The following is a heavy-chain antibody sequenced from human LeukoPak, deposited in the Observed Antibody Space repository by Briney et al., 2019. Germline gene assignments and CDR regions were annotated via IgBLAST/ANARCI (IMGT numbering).Heavy chain of an antibody. V-gene: IGHV3-48*01. J-gene: IGHJ4*02. D-gene: IGHD1-1*01. CDR3: ARVARGLNERFDY. Sequence: PGGSLRLSCAASEFTFSSYSMNWVRQAPGKGLEWVSYITNSGNSKSYADSVKGRFTISRDNTKNPLYLQMNGLRAEDTAVYYCARVARGLNERFDYWGQGTLVTVSS. CDR1: EFTFSSYS. CDR2: ITNSGNSK.